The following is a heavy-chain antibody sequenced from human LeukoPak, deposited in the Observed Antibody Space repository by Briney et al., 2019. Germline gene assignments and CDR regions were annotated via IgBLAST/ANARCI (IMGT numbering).Heavy chain of an antibody. D-gene: IGHD3-10*01. CDR2: ISSSGSTI. CDR3: ARDPREYYGSGSYFRPSASPPGFDY. Sequence: GGSLRLSCAASGFTFSDYYMSWIRQAPGKGLEWVSYISSSGSTIYYADSVKGRFTISRDNAKNSLYLQMNSLRAEDTAVYYCARDPREYYGSGSYFRPSASPPGFDYWGQGTLVTVSS. CDR1: GFTFSDYY. V-gene: IGHV3-11*01. J-gene: IGHJ4*02.